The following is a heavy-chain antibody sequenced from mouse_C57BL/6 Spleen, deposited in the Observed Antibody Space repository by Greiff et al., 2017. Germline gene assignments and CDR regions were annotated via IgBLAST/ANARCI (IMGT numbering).Heavy chain of an antibody. D-gene: IGHD2-4*01. Sequence: VQLQQSGAELVRPGASVTLSCKASGYTFTDYEMHWVKQTPVHGLEWIGAIDPETGGTAYNQKFKGKAILTADKSSSTAYMELRSLTSEDSAVYYCTRGGITRWYFDVWGTGTTVTVSS. CDR2: IDPETGGT. J-gene: IGHJ1*03. CDR3: TRGGITRWYFDV. CDR1: GYTFTDYE. V-gene: IGHV1-15*01.